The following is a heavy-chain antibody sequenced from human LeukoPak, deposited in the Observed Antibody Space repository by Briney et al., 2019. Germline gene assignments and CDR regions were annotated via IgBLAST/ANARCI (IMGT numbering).Heavy chain of an antibody. J-gene: IGHJ4*02. CDR1: GFTVYNFA. CDR3: ASSTAGRWYRDSHYFDY. V-gene: IGHV3-23*01. CDR2: ITGGGGST. Sequence: GGSLRLSCVASGFTVYNFAMSWVRQAPGKGLEWVSLITGGGGSTDYADSVKGRFTISRDNAKNSLYLQMNSLRAEDTAVYYCASSTAGRWYRDSHYFDYWGQGILVTVSS. D-gene: IGHD4-23*01.